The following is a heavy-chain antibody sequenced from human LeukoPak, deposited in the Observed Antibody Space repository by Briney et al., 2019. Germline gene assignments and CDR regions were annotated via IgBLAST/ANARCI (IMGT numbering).Heavy chain of an antibody. V-gene: IGHV1-2*02. CDR2: INPNSGGT. CDR3: ARLTGGVGATSRHYYYYYMDV. Sequence: AASVKVSCKASGYSFTGYYMHWVRQAPGQGLEWMGWINPNSGGTNYAQKFQGRVTMTRDTSISTAYMELSRLRSDDTAVYYCARLTGGVGATSRHYYYYYMDVWGKGTTVTASS. J-gene: IGHJ6*03. CDR1: GYSFTGYY. D-gene: IGHD1-26*01.